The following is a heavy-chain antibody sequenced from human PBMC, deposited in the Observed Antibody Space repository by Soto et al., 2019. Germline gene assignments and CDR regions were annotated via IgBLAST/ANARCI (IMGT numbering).Heavy chain of an antibody. CDR1: GFIFSNYA. CDR3: ERAQYGQYHYFDY. J-gene: IGHJ4*02. CDR2: ISSDGRNT. Sequence: QVQLVESGGGVVQPGRSLRLSCVASGFIFSNYAVHWVRQAPGKGLEWVAFISSDGRNTYYADSVKGRFTISRDNSRNKLFLQMNSLRTEDTAVYYCERAQYGQYHYFDYWGQGTLVTVSS. V-gene: IGHV3-30*04. D-gene: IGHD4-4*01.